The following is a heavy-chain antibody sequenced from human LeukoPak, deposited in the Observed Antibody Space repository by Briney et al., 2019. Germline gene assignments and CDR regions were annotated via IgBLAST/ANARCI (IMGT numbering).Heavy chain of an antibody. V-gene: IGHV3-74*01. CDR3: AGGRLVATSKAVAIDY. Sequence: TGGSLRLSCAASGFTFSNSWLHWVRQAPGKGLVWVSRINERGSSTSYADSVKGRFTISRDNAKNTLNLQMNNLRADDTAVYYCAGGRLVATSKAVAIDYWGQGTLVTVSS. CDR1: GFTFSNSW. D-gene: IGHD5-12*01. CDR2: INERGSST. J-gene: IGHJ4*02.